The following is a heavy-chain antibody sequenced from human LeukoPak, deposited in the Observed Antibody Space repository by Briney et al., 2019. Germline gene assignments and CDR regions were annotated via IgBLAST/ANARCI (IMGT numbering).Heavy chain of an antibody. J-gene: IGHJ4*02. D-gene: IGHD1-1*01. CDR1: GYTFTSYH. V-gene: IGHV1-46*01. CDR2: IYSSGDVR. CDR3: ARETPDAYNFDY. Sequence: ASVKVSCKASGYTFTSYHLHWVRQAPGQGLEWRGIIYSSGDVRGHAQNFQGRVTMTRDTSTSTIYLELSSLESEDTAVYYCARETPDAYNFDYWGQGTLVTVSS.